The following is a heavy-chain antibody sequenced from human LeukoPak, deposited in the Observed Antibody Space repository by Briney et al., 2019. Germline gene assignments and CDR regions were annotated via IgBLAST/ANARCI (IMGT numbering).Heavy chain of an antibody. V-gene: IGHV1-24*01. Sequence: GASVKVSCKVSGYTLTELSMHWVRQAPGKGLEWMGDFDPEDGETIYAQKFQGRVTMTEDTSTDTAYMELSSLRSEDTAVYYCATAFRYCSSTSCYSLYWGQGTLVTVSS. J-gene: IGHJ4*02. D-gene: IGHD2-2*01. CDR1: GYTLTELS. CDR3: ATAFRYCSSTSCYSLY. CDR2: FDPEDGET.